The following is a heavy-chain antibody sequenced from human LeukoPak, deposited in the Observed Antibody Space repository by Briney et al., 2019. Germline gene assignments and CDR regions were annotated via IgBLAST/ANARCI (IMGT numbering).Heavy chain of an antibody. CDR1: GYSISSGYH. CDR2: VFQSGST. D-gene: IGHD6-13*01. V-gene: IGHV4-38-2*02. Sequence: PSETLSLTCGVSGYSISSGYHWGWIRQPPGKGLEWLGNVFQSGSTYYNPSLKSRVTISVDTSKNQFSLKLSSVTAADTAVYYCARERSSSWFIELWGQGILVAVSS. J-gene: IGHJ4*02. CDR3: ARERSSSWFIEL.